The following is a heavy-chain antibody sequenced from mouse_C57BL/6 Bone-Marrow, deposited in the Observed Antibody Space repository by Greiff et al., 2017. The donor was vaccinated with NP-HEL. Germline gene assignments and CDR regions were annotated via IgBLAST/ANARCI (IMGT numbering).Heavy chain of an antibody. D-gene: IGHD3-2*02. CDR1: GFNIKDDY. Sequence: VQLQQSGAELVRPGASVKLSCTASGFNIKDDYMHWVKQRPEQGLEWIGWIDPENGDTEYASKFQGKATITADTSSNTAYLQLSSLTSEDTAVYYCTTSSGYVDDWGKGTTLTVSS. V-gene: IGHV14-4*01. CDR2: IDPENGDT. CDR3: TTSSGYVDD. J-gene: IGHJ2*01.